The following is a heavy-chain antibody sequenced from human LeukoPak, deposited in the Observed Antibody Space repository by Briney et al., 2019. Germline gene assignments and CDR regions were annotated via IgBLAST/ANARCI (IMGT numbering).Heavy chain of an antibody. CDR1: GFTFSSYW. D-gene: IGHD6-6*01. CDR3: ASEYSSSSHYFDY. J-gene: IGHJ4*02. Sequence: GGSLRLSCAASGFTFSSYWMSWVRQAPGKGLEWVASINQDGSQKYYVDSVKGRFTISRDNAKNSLYLQMNSLRAEDTAVYYCASEYSSSSHYFDYWGQGTLVTVSS. CDR2: INQDGSQK. V-gene: IGHV3-7*01.